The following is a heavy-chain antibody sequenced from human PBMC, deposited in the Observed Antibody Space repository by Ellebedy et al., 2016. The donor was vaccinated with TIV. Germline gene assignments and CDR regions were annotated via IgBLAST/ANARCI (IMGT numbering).Heavy chain of an antibody. J-gene: IGHJ4*02. D-gene: IGHD3-22*01. CDR1: GFTFSSYA. V-gene: IGHV3-30-3*01. CDR3: ARSPYDSSGYYLDY. Sequence: GESLKISXAASGFTFSSYAMHWVRQAPGKGLEWVAVISYDGSNKYYADSVKGRFTISRDNSKNTLYLQMNSLRAEDTAVYYCARSPYDSSGYYLDYWGQGTLVTVSS. CDR2: ISYDGSNK.